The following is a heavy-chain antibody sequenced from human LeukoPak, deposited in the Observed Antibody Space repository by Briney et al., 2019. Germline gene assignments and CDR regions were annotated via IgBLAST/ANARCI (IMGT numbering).Heavy chain of an antibody. CDR3: TKDLTGELDY. J-gene: IGHJ4*02. V-gene: IGHV3-30-3*01. D-gene: IGHD7-27*01. CDR2: ISYDGSNK. Sequence: GGSLRLSCAASRFTFSSYAMHWVRQAPGKGLEWVAVISYDGSNKYYADSVKGRFTISRDNSKNTLYLQMNCLRAEDTAVYYCTKDLTGELDYWGQGTLVTVSS. CDR1: RFTFSSYA.